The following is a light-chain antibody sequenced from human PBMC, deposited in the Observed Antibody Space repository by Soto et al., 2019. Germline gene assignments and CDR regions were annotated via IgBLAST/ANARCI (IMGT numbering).Light chain of an antibody. V-gene: IGLV9-49*03. J-gene: IGLJ2*01. Sequence: QPVLTQPPSVSASLGASVTLTCTLSSGYSNYQVDWFQQRPGKGPRFVMRVGTGGIVGSKGYGIPDRFSVLGSGLNRYLTIKNIQEEDESDYHCGADHGSGSNFFVVFGGGTKLTVL. CDR2: VGTGGIVG. CDR3: GADHGSGSNFFVV. CDR1: SGYSNYQ.